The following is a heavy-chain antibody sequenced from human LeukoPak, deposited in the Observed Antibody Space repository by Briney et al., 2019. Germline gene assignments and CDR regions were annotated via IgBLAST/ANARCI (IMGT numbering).Heavy chain of an antibody. J-gene: IGHJ6*04. V-gene: IGHV1-18*04. CDR2: ISAYNGNT. Sequence: ASVKVSCKASGYTFTSYGISWVRQAPGQGLEWMGWISAYNGNTNYAQKLQGRVTMTTDTSTSTAYVELRSLRSDDTAVYYCARDRAPVLLWFGESKPYYYYGMDVWGKGTTVTVSS. D-gene: IGHD3-10*01. CDR3: ARDRAPVLLWFGESKPYYYYGMDV. CDR1: GYTFTSYG.